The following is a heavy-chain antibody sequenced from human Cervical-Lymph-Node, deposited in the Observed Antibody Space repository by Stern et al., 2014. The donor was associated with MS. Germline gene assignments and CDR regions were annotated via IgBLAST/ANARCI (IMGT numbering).Heavy chain of an antibody. CDR1: GYTFTANW. CDR3: ARDYGDYAFDY. J-gene: IGHJ4*02. CDR2: SYPVESDT. V-gene: IGHV5-51*01. Sequence: MQLVQSGAEVKKPGESLKISCKGSGYTFTANWIAWVRQMPGQGLEWMGISYPVESDTRDSPSFQGQVTISADKSISTAYLQWSSLKASDTAMYYCARDYGDYAFDYWGQGTLVTVSS. D-gene: IGHD4-17*01.